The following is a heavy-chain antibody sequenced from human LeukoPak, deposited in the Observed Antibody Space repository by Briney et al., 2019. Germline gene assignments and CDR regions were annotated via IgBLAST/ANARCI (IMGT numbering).Heavy chain of an antibody. CDR3: ARSYGWLPGGM. CDR2: ISSTSSYT. CDR1: GFTFSDYY. D-gene: IGHD5-12*01. J-gene: IGHJ4*02. Sequence: GGSLRLSCAASGFTFSDYYMSWIRQAPGKGLEWVSYISSTSSYTNYADSVKGRFTISRDKAKNSLHLQMNSLRAEDTAVYYCARSYGWLPGGMWGQGTLVTVSS. V-gene: IGHV3-11*03.